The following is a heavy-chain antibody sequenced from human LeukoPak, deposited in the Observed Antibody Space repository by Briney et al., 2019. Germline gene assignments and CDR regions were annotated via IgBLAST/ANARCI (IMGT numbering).Heavy chain of an antibody. D-gene: IGHD4-17*01. CDR3: AKSPTFTTVTTPLDH. J-gene: IGHJ4*02. Sequence: SLRLSCAASGFTFDDHAMHWVRQAPGKGLEWVSGISWDSVNIDYADSVKGRFTISRDNAKNSLYLQMNSLRAEDTALYYCAKSPTFTTVTTPLDHWGQGTRVTVSS. CDR2: ISWDSVNI. V-gene: IGHV3-9*01. CDR1: GFTFDDHA.